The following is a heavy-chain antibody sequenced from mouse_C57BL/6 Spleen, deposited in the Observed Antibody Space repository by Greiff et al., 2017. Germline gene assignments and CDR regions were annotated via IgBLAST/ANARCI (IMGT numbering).Heavy chain of an antibody. Sequence: EVHLVESGGGLVKPGGSLKLSCAASGFTFSDYGMHWVRQAPEKGLEWVAYISSGSSTIYYADTVKGRFTISRDNAKNTLFLQMTSLRSEDTAMYYCARPGYGYYYAMDYWGQGTSVTVSS. V-gene: IGHV5-17*01. CDR2: ISSGSSTI. CDR1: GFTFSDYG. CDR3: ARPGYGYYYAMDY. D-gene: IGHD2-10*02. J-gene: IGHJ4*01.